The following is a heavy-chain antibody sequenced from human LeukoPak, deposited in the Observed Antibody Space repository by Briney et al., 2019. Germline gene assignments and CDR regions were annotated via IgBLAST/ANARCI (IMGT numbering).Heavy chain of an antibody. CDR1: GGTFSSYA. CDR2: IIPIFGTA. V-gene: IGHV1-69*13. CDR3: ARGVDIVVVPAATRGNNWFDP. Sequence: SVKVSCKASGGTFSSYAISWVRQAPGQGLEWMGGIIPIFGTANYAQKFQGRVTITADESTSTAYMELSSLRSEDTAVYYCARGVDIVVVPAATRGNNWFDPWGQGTLVTVSS. J-gene: IGHJ5*02. D-gene: IGHD2-2*03.